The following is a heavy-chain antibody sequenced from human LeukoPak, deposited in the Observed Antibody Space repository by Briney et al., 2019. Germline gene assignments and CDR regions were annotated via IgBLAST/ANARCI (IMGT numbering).Heavy chain of an antibody. Sequence: PGGSLRLSCAASGFTFSSYGMHWVRQAPGKGLEWVAFIRYDGSNKYYADSVKGRFTISRDNSKNTLYLQMNSLRAEDTAVYYCAKDSVNYDFWSGPLTPYYYYYYMDVWGKGTTVTVSS. CDR1: GFTFSSYG. CDR3: AKDSVNYDFWSGPLTPYYYYYYMDV. D-gene: IGHD3-3*01. V-gene: IGHV3-30*02. CDR2: IRYDGSNK. J-gene: IGHJ6*03.